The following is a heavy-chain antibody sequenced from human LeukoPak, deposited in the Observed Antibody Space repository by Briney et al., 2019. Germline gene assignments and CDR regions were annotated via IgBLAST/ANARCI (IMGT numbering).Heavy chain of an antibody. V-gene: IGHV1-69*04. CDR1: GGTFSSYA. Sequence: ASVKVSCKASGGTFSSYAISWVRQAPGQGLEWMGRIIPILGTANYAQKFQGRVTITADKSTSTAYMELSSLRSEDTAVYYCARDWYYDSSENYGMDVWGQGTTVTVSS. J-gene: IGHJ6*02. D-gene: IGHD3-22*01. CDR3: ARDWYYDSSENYGMDV. CDR2: IIPILGTA.